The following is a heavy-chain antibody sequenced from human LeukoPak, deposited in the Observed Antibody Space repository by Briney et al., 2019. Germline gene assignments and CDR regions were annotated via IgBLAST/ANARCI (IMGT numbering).Heavy chain of an antibody. CDR2: IIPIFGTA. V-gene: IGHV1-69*06. CDR3: AREDIVVVVAATRYSGWFDP. D-gene: IGHD2-15*01. CDR1: GGTLSSYA. Sequence: SVKVSCKASGGTLSSYAISWVRQAPGQGLEWMGGIIPIFGTANYAQKFQGRVTITADKSTSTAYMELSSLRSEDTAVYYCAREDIVVVVAATRYSGWFDPWGQGTLVTVSS. J-gene: IGHJ5*02.